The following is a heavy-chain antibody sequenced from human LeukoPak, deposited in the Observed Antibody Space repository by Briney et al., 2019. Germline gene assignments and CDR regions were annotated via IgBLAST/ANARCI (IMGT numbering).Heavy chain of an antibody. CDR1: GGTFSSYA. CDR2: IIPILGIA. CDR3: ARGYDSSGYWNFDY. V-gene: IGHV1-69*04. J-gene: IGHJ4*02. Sequence: SVKVSCKASGGTFSSYAISWVRQAPGQGLEWMGRIIPILGIANYARKFQGRVTITADKSTSTAYMELSSLRSEDTAVYYCARGYDSSGYWNFDYWGQGTLVTVSS. D-gene: IGHD3-22*01.